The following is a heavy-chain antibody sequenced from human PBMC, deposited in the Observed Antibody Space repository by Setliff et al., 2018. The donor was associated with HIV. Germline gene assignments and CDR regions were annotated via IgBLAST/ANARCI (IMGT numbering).Heavy chain of an antibody. CDR3: AGDSGYPSNWFDP. CDR1: GGSIYGSDYY. CDR2: IYYSGTT. D-gene: IGHD3-22*01. J-gene: IGHJ5*02. Sequence: SETLSLTCTVSGGSIYGSDYYWGWFRQPPGEDLEWIGSIYYSGTTYYAPSLETRLTISVDTSTNQFSLKLTSVTAADTAMYFCAGDSGYPSNWFDPWGQGILVTVSS. V-gene: IGHV4-39*02.